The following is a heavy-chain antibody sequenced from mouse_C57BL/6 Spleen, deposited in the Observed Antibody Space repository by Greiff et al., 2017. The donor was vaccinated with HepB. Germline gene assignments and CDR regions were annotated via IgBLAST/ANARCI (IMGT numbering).Heavy chain of an antibody. D-gene: IGHD1-1*01. CDR2: IYPRSGNT. Sequence: VQLQQSGAELARPGASVKLSCKASGYTFTSYGISWVKQRTGQGLEWIGEIYPRSGNTYYNEKFKGKATLTADKSSSTAYMELRSLTSEDSAVYLCASYYGSSYEGFAYWGQGTLVTVSA. J-gene: IGHJ3*01. V-gene: IGHV1-81*01. CDR3: ASYYGSSYEGFAY. CDR1: GYTFTSYG.